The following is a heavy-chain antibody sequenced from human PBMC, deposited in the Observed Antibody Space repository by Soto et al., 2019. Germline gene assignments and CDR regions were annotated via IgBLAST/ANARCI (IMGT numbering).Heavy chain of an antibody. CDR2: ISYSGST. CDR3: ARGSGSYYAY. D-gene: IGHD1-26*01. CDR1: GASVSSGNYY. V-gene: IGHV4-61*01. Sequence: SEALSLTCTVSGASVSSGNYYWSWIRQPPGKGLECIGYISYSGSTNYNPSLKSRVTISIDTSKNQFSLKLSSVTAADTAVYYCARGSGSYYAYWGQGTLVTVSS. J-gene: IGHJ4*02.